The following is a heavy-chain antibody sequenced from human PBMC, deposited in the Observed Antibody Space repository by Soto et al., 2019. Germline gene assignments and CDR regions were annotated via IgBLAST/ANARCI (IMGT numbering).Heavy chain of an antibody. CDR2: IYQSGST. D-gene: IGHD3-16*02. Sequence: QVRLQESGPGLVKPSGTLSLICAVSGGSISSSNWWSWVRQSPGKGLEWIGEIYQSGSTNSNPSLKRRVTMSVDKSKTPFSLKRGSVTAAATAVYYCARDGGAVWGTYRQRAPRFDYWGQGTLVTVSS. CDR3: ARDGGAVWGTYRQRAPRFDY. V-gene: IGHV4-4*02. CDR1: GGSISSSNW. J-gene: IGHJ4*02.